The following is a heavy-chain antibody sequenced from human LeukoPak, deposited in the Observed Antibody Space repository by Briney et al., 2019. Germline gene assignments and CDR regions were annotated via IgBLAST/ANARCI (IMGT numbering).Heavy chain of an antibody. Sequence: PSETLSLTCTVSGGSISSYYWSWIRQPPGKGLEWIGYIYYSGSTNYNPSLKSRVTISVDTSKNQFSLKLSSVTAADTAVYYCAREIYDYDFWRPYYYYYMDVWGKGTTVTVSS. CDR3: AREIYDYDFWRPYYYYYMDV. CDR2: IYYSGST. J-gene: IGHJ6*03. CDR1: GGSISSYY. V-gene: IGHV4-59*01. D-gene: IGHD3-3*01.